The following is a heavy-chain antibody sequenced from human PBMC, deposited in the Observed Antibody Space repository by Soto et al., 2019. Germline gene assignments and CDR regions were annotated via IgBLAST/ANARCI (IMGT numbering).Heavy chain of an antibody. CDR1: GGTFSSYA. Sequence: SVKFSCKASGGTFSSYAISWVRQAPGQGLECMGGIIPIFGTANYAQKFQGRVTITAXXXXSXXXMXLXXLRXEXTAVYCCARMLRIQLWPHAFDYWGQGTLVTVSS. J-gene: IGHJ4*02. CDR2: IIPIFGTA. CDR3: ARMLRIQLWPHAFDY. V-gene: IGHV1-69*13. D-gene: IGHD5-18*01.